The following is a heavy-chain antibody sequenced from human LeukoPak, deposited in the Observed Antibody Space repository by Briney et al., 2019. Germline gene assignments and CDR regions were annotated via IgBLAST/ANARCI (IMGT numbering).Heavy chain of an antibody. V-gene: IGHV1-2*02. CDR3: ARDTRGGRIVLMVYALNY. D-gene: IGHD2-8*01. CDR2: INPNSGGT. CDR1: GYTFTGYY. Sequence: SVKVSCKASGYTFTGYYMHWVRQAPGQGLEWMGWINPNSGGTNYAQKFQGRVTMTRDTSISTAYMELSRLRSDDTAVYYCARDTRGGRIVLMVYALNYWGQGTLVTVSS. J-gene: IGHJ4*02.